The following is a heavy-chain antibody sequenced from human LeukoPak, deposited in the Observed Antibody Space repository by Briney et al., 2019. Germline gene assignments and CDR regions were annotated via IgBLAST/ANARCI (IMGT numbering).Heavy chain of an antibody. J-gene: IGHJ4*02. V-gene: IGHV3-53*01. CDR3: ARDRGRDGYNFAY. D-gene: IGHD5-24*01. Sequence: ETLSLTCTVSGGSISSYYWSWVRQAPGKGLEWVSVIYSGGSTYYADSVKGRFTISRDNSKNTLYLQMNSLRAEDTAVYYCARDRGRDGYNFAYWGQGTLVTVSS. CDR1: GGSISSYY. CDR2: IYSGGST.